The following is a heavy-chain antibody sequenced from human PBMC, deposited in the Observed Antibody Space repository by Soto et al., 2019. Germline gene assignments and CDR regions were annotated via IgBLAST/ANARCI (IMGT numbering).Heavy chain of an antibody. V-gene: IGHV5-51*01. Sequence: GESLKISCKGSGYSFSSYWIGWVRQMPGKGLEWMGIIYPGDSDTRYSPSSQGQVTISADKSISTAYLQWSSLKASDTAMYYCARSIAVAGTPYYYYGMDVWGQGTTVTVSS. J-gene: IGHJ6*02. D-gene: IGHD6-19*01. CDR1: GYSFSSYW. CDR3: ARSIAVAGTPYYYYGMDV. CDR2: IYPGDSDT.